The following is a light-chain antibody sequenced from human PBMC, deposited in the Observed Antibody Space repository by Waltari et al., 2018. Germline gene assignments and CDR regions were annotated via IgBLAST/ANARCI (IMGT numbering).Light chain of an antibody. CDR1: QSISSY. J-gene: IGKJ3*01. V-gene: IGKV1-39*01. CDR2: AAS. CDR3: QQSYSTPST. Sequence: DIQMTQSPSSLSASVGDRVNITCRASQSISSYLNWYQQKPGKAPKLLIYAASSLQSGVPSRFSGSGSGTDFTLTISSLQPEDFATYYCQQSYSTPSTFGPGTKVDIK.